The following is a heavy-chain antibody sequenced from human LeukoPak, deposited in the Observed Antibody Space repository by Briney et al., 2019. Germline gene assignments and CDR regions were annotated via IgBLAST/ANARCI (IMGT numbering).Heavy chain of an antibody. CDR1: GFTFNKFA. V-gene: IGHV3-23*01. CDR2: IGSSGATT. D-gene: IGHD1-26*01. CDR3: AKVPSPGVGAF. Sequence: GGSLRVSCEASGFTFNKFAMSWVRQAPGKGPEWVSAIGSSGATTFYADSVKGRFTISRDNSKNTLYLQMNSLRAEDTAVYYCAKVPSPGVGAFWGQETLVTVSS. J-gene: IGHJ4*02.